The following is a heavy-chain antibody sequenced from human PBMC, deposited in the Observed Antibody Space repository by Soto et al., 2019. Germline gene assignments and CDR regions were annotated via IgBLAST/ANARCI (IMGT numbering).Heavy chain of an antibody. CDR1: GYTFTSYG. Sequence: QVQLVQSGAEVKKPGASVKVSCKASGYTFTSYGISWVRQAPGQGLEWMGWISAYNGNTTYAQKLQGRVTMTTDTSTSTAYMELRSLRSDDTAVYYCARRTESWRINYYGMDVWGQGTTVTVSS. V-gene: IGHV1-18*01. J-gene: IGHJ6*02. D-gene: IGHD6-13*01. CDR3: ARRTESWRINYYGMDV. CDR2: ISAYNGNT.